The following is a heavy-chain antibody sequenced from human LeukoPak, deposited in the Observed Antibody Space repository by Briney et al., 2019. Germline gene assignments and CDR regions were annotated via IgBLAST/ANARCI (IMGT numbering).Heavy chain of an antibody. J-gene: IGHJ5*02. Sequence: ASVNVSCKASGYTFTGYYMHWVRQAPGQGLEWMGRINPNSGGTNYAQKFQGRVTMTRDTSISTAYMELSRLRSDDTAVYYCARGSSSWDNWFDPWGQGTLVTVSS. V-gene: IGHV1-2*06. CDR2: INPNSGGT. CDR1: GYTFTGYY. CDR3: ARGSSSWDNWFDP. D-gene: IGHD6-13*01.